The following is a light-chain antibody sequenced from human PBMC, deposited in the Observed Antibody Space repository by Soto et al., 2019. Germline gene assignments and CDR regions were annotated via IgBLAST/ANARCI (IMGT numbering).Light chain of an antibody. V-gene: IGKV3-20*01. CDR2: GAS. J-gene: IGKJ3*01. Sequence: EVVLTQSPGTLSLSPGERATLSCRASQSVNSNYLAWYQQKPGQAPRLLIYGASSRATGVPNRFSGSGSGTDFTLTTSSLEAEDFAVYYCQQYVSKTTFGPGTKVDIK. CDR1: QSVNSNY. CDR3: QQYVSKTT.